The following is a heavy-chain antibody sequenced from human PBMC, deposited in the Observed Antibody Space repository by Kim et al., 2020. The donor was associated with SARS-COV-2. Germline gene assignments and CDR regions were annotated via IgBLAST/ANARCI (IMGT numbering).Heavy chain of an antibody. CDR3: AKSSQTYYYWVDY. Sequence: GGSLRLSCAASGFTFSNFAMTWVRQAPGKGLEWVSTISGIDVTTTYADPVKGRFNISRDNSKNTLYLQMNSPRADDTAVYYCAKSSQTYYYWVDYWGQGTLVTVSS. D-gene: IGHD3-22*01. V-gene: IGHV3-23*01. J-gene: IGHJ4*02. CDR2: ISGIDVTT. CDR1: GFTFSNFA.